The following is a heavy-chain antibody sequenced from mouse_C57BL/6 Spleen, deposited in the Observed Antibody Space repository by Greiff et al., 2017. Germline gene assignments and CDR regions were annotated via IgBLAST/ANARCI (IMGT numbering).Heavy chain of an antibody. CDR1: GFTFSSYG. V-gene: IGHV5-6*01. CDR3: ARHVGLRLGDYFGY. D-gene: IGHD2-4*01. CDR2: ISSGGSYT. J-gene: IGHJ2*01. Sequence: EVKLMESGGDLVKPGGSLKLSCAASGFTFSSYGMSWVRQTPDKRLEWVATISSGGSYTYYPDSVKGRFTISRDNAKNTLYRQMSSLKSEDTAMYYCARHVGLRLGDYFGYWGQGTTLTDSS.